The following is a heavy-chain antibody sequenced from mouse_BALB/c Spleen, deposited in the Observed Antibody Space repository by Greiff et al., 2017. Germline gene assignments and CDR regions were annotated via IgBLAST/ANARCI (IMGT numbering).Heavy chain of an antibody. CDR1: GFTFSSFG. D-gene: IGHD1-2*01. Sequence: DVMLVESGGGLVQPGGSRKLSCAASGFTFSSFGMHWVRQAPEKGLEWVAYISSGSSTIYYADTVKGRFTISRDNPKNTLFLQMTSLRSEDTAMYYCAREGLRLDYWGQGTTLTVSS. CDR3: AREGLRLDY. V-gene: IGHV5-17*02. CDR2: ISSGSSTI. J-gene: IGHJ2*01.